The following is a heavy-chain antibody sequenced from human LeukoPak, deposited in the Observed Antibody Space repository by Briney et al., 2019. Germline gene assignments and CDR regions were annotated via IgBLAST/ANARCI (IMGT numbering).Heavy chain of an antibody. J-gene: IGHJ3*02. CDR2: IGTSGRST. CDR3: AKESGNAFNDPFDM. CDR1: GFTFVSYV. V-gene: IGHV3-23*01. Sequence: GGSLRLSCAASGFTFVSYVMTWVRQAPGKGLEWVSGIGTSGRSTYYADSVKGRFTISRDDSKNTLYLQMNSLRAEDTALYYCAKESGNAFNDPFDMWGQGTMVIVSS. D-gene: IGHD3-16*01.